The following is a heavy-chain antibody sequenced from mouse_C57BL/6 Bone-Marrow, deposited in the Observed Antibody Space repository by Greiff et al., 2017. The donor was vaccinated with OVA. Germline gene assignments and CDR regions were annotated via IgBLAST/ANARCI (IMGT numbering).Heavy chain of an antibody. D-gene: IGHD1-1*01. J-gene: IGHJ2*01. CDR2: INPSTGGT. CDR3: ARRRRRLYYFDY. CDR1: GYSFTGYY. V-gene: IGHV1-42*01. Sequence: EVQLQQSGPELVKPGASVKISCKASGYSFTGYYMNWVKQSPEKSLEWIGEINPSTGGTTYNPKFKAKATLTVDKSSSTAYMQLKSLTSEDSAVYYCARRRRRLYYFDYWGQGTTLTVSS.